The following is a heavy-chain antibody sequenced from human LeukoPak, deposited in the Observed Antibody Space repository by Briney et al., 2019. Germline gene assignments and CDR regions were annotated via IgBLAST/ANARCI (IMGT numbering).Heavy chain of an antibody. J-gene: IGHJ5*01. CDR3: AGDPGPSFA. CDR1: GFTVNNDY. D-gene: IGHD3-10*01. V-gene: IGHV3-66*01. Sequence: GGSLRLSCAASGFTVNNDYMSWIRQAPGKGLEWVSVIYSGGTTHYADSVKGRFTISRDSSKNTLFLQMSSLRVEDTAVYYCAGDPGPSFAWGQEPWSPSPQ. CDR2: IYSGGTT.